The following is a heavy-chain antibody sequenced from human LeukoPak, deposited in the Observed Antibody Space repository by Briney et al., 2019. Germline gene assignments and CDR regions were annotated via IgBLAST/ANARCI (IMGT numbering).Heavy chain of an antibody. CDR2: INHSGST. CDR1: GGSFSGYY. J-gene: IGHJ4*02. Sequence: SETLSFTCAVYGGSFSGYYWSWIRQPPGKGLEWIGEINHSGSTNYNPSLKSRVTISVDTSKNQFSLKLSSVTAADTAVYYCARGYYYDSSGSIRYFDYWGQGTLVTVSS. CDR3: ARGYYYDSSGSIRYFDY. D-gene: IGHD3-22*01. V-gene: IGHV4-34*01.